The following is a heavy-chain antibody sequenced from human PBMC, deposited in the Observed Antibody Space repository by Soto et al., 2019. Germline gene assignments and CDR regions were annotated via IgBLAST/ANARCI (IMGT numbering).Heavy chain of an antibody. CDR3: ARLYGYGSSTKYYFDY. Sequence: GGSLRLSCAASGFTVSNNYMSWVRQAPGKGLEWVSVIYSGGSTYYADSVKGRFTISRDNSKNTLYLQMNSLRAEDTAVYYCARLYGYGSSTKYYFDYWGQGTLVTVSS. CDR1: GFTVSNNY. D-gene: IGHD3-10*01. J-gene: IGHJ4*02. V-gene: IGHV3-53*01. CDR2: IYSGGST.